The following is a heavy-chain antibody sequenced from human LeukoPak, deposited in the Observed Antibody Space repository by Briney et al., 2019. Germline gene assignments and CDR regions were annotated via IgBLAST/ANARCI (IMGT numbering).Heavy chain of an antibody. CDR1: GFTFDDYA. Sequence: PGRSLRLSCAASGFTFDDYAMHWVRQAPGKGLEWVSGISWNSGSIGYADSVKGRFTISRDNAKNSLYLQMNSLRAEDTALYYCAKVRNRGIAAAGSPFDYWGQGTLVTVSS. J-gene: IGHJ4*02. CDR3: AKVRNRGIAAAGSPFDY. CDR2: ISWNSGSI. V-gene: IGHV3-9*01. D-gene: IGHD6-13*01.